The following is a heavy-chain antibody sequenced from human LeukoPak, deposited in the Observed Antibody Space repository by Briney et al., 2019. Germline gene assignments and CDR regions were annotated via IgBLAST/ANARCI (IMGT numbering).Heavy chain of an antibody. D-gene: IGHD4-17*01. V-gene: IGHV4-4*07. Sequence: PSETLSLTCTVSGGYIGSYYWSWIRQPAGKGLEWIGRKNTDYSPSLKSRVTMSVDMSTSQFSLRLTSVTAADTAVYYCAREGDYGDYSKSFYYMDVWGKGTTVTVSS. J-gene: IGHJ6*03. CDR3: AREGDYGDYSKSFYYMDV. CDR2: KNT. CDR1: GGYIGSYY.